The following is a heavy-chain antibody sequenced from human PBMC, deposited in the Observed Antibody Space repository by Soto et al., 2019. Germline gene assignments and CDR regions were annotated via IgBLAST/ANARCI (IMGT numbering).Heavy chain of an antibody. J-gene: IGHJ5*02. V-gene: IGHV1-18*01. Sequence: ASAKVSCKASGYTLTSYAIHSVRQAPGQRPEWMGWISAYNGNTKYAQKLQGRVTMTTDTSTSTAYMELRSLRSDDTAVYYCARGVGSGSYYNQYNWFDPWGQGTLVTV. D-gene: IGHD3-10*01. CDR1: GYTLTSYA. CDR3: ARGVGSGSYYNQYNWFDP. CDR2: ISAYNGNT.